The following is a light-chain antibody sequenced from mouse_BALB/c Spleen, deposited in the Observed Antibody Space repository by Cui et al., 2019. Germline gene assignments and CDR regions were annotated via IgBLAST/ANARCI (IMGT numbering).Light chain of an antibody. CDR2: SAS. J-gene: IGKJ4*01. CDR3: QQYNSYPFT. CDR1: QNVGTN. Sequence: DIVMTQSQKFMSTSVGDRVSVTCKASQNVGTNVAWYQQKPGQSPKALIYSASYRYSGVPDRFTGSGSGTDFTLTISNVQSKDLAEYFCQQYNSYPFTFGSGTKLEIK. V-gene: IGKV6-15*01.